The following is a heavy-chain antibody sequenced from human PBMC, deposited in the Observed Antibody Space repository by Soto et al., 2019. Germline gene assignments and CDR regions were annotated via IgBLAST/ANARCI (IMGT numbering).Heavy chain of an antibody. D-gene: IGHD3-16*02. CDR1: GGSISSYY. J-gene: IGHJ6*03. CDR3: ARGYYDYIWGSYRSYYYYYMDV. V-gene: IGHV4-59*01. CDR2: IYYSGST. Sequence: TLSLTCTVSGGSISSYYWSWIRQPPGKGLEWIGYIYYSGSTNYNPSLKSRVTISVDTSKNQFSLKLSSVTAADTAVYYCARGYYDYIWGSYRSYYYYYMDVWGKGTTVTVSS.